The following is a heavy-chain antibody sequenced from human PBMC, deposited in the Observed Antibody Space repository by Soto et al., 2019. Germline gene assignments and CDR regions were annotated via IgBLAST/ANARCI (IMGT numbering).Heavy chain of an antibody. V-gene: IGHV1-18*01. CDR3: AGVGGGYAFDF. CDR1: GYTFTSYG. Sequence: QVQLVQSGAEVKKPGASVKVSCKASGYTFTSYGISWVRQAPGQGLEWMGWISANNGNTNYVQKLQGRVTMTTDTPTDTANRERRSRRSDDRAVYYGAGVGGGYAFDFGGRGTLVPFSS. D-gene: IGHD3-16*01. CDR2: ISANNGNT. J-gene: IGHJ4*02.